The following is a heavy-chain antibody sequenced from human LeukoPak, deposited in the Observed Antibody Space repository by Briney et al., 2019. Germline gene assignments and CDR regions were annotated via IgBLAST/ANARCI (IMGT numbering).Heavy chain of an antibody. V-gene: IGHV1-69*13. Sequence: SVKVSCKASGGTFSSYAISWVRQAPGQGLEWMGGIIPIFGTANYAQKIQGRVTITADESTSTAYMELSSLRSEDTAVYYCARGAGRDGYNYPLDYWGQGTLVTVSS. CDR1: GGTFSSYA. D-gene: IGHD5-24*01. J-gene: IGHJ4*02. CDR3: ARGAGRDGYNYPLDY. CDR2: IIPIFGTA.